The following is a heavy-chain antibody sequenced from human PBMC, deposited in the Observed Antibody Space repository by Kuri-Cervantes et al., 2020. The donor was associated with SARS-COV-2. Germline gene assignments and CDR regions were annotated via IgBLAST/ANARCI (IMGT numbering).Heavy chain of an antibody. D-gene: IGHD6-13*01. CDR1: GFTFSSYW. CDR3: ARGPLYSSSWYDWFDP. V-gene: IGHV3-74*01. J-gene: IGHJ5*02. Sequence: SCAASGFTFSSYWMHWVRQAPGKGLVWVSRINSDGSSTSYADSVKGRFTISRDNAKNTLYLQMNSLRAEDTAVYYCARGPLYSSSWYDWFDPWGQGTLVTVSS. CDR2: INSDGSST.